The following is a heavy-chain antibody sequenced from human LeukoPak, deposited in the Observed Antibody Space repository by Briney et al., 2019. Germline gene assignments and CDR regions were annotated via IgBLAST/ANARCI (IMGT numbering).Heavy chain of an antibody. V-gene: IGHV3-30-3*01. D-gene: IGHD6-13*01. CDR3: ARDRYHIAAAASNYFDY. Sequence: GGSLRLSCAASGFTFSSYAMHWVRQAPGKGLEWVAVISYDGSNKYYADSVKGRFTISRDNSKNTLYLQMNSLRAEDTAVYYCARDRYHIAAAASNYFDYWGQGTLVTVSS. CDR1: GFTFSSYA. CDR2: ISYDGSNK. J-gene: IGHJ4*02.